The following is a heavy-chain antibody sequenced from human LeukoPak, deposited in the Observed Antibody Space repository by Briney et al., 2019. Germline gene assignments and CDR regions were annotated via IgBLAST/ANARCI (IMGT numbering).Heavy chain of an antibody. J-gene: IGHJ4*02. CDR3: GRGRRITMIVVALDY. CDR2: INPSGGST. D-gene: IGHD3-22*01. CDR1: GYTFTSYY. V-gene: IGHV1-46*01. Sequence: ASVKVSCKASGYTFTSYYMHWVRQAPGQGLEWMGIINPSGGSTSYAQKFHGRVTMTRDTSTSTVYMELSSLRSGDTAVYYCGRGRRITMIVVALDYWGQGTLVTVSS.